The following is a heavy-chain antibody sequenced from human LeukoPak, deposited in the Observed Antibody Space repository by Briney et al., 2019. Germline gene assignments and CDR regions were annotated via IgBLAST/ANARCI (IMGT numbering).Heavy chain of an antibody. CDR3: VTETTEGAKDY. D-gene: IGHD1-14*01. J-gene: IGHJ4*02. CDR2: ISSSSHYT. CDR1: GFTFRDRY. V-gene: IGHV3-11*05. Sequence: GGSLRLSCAASGFTFRDRYMGWVRQAPGKGLAWVSYISSSSHYTNYEASVRGRFIISRDNSRDSLYPQMNSLRVEDTAIYYCVTETTEGAKDYWGQGTLVTVPS.